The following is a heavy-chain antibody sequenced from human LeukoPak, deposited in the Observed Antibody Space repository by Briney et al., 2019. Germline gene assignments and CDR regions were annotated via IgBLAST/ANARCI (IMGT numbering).Heavy chain of an antibody. J-gene: IGHJ4*02. D-gene: IGHD6-19*01. V-gene: IGHV1-2*04. CDR2: INPNSGGT. Sequence: ASVKVSCKASGYTFTGYYMHWVRQAPGQGLEWMGWINPNSGGTNYAQKFQGWVTMTRDTSIGTAYMELSRLRSDDTAVYYCAVAVAGTFESDYWGQGTLVTVSS. CDR3: AVAVAGTFESDY. CDR1: GYTFTGYY.